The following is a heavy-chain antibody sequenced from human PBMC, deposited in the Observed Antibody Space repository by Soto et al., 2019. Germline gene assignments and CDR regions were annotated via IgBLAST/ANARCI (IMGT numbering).Heavy chain of an antibody. CDR2: IYYSGST. J-gene: IGHJ6*02. D-gene: IGHD5-18*01. CDR1: GRSISSSSYY. Sequence: PSETLSLTCTVSGRSISSSSYYWGWIRQPPGKGLEWIGSIYYSGSTYYNPSLKSRVTISVDTSKNQFSLKLSSVTAADTAVYYCARLRNTDRNYYYYGMDVWGQGTTVTVSS. CDR3: ARLRNTDRNYYYYGMDV. V-gene: IGHV4-39*01.